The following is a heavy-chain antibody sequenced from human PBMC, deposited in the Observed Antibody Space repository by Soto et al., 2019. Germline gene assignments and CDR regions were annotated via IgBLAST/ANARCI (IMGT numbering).Heavy chain of an antibody. CDR3: ARGVWDIVVVPAAMFREYYFDY. Sequence: GGSLRLSCAASGFTFSDYYMSWIRQAPGKGLEWVSYISSSGSTIYYADSVKGRFTISRDNAKNSLYLQMNSLRAEDTAVYYCARGVWDIVVVPAAMFREYYFDYWGKGTLVTVPS. V-gene: IGHV3-11*01. J-gene: IGHJ4*02. CDR1: GFTFSDYY. CDR2: ISSSGSTI. D-gene: IGHD2-2*01.